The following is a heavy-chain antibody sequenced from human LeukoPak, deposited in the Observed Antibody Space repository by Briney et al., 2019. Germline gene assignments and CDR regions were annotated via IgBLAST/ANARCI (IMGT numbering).Heavy chain of an antibody. D-gene: IGHD3-10*01. J-gene: IGHJ4*02. V-gene: IGHV3-7*03. CDR2: IKQDGSEK. CDR3: ARDGGYYYGSGNSYYFDY. CDR1: GFTFSSYE. Sequence: GGSLRLSCAASGFTFSSYEMNWVRQAPGKGLEWVANIKQDGSEKYYVDSVKGRFTISRDNAKNSLYLQMNSLRAEDTAVYYCARDGGYYYGSGNSYYFDYWGQGTLVTVSS.